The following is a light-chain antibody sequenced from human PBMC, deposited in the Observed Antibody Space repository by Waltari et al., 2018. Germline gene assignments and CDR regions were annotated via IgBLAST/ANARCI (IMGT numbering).Light chain of an antibody. CDR3: AAWDDTLKGL. CDR1: SSNIGSNT. CDR2: NDD. J-gene: IGLJ3*02. V-gene: IGLV1-44*01. Sequence: QSVLTQPPSASGAPGQRVTITCSIGSSNIGSNTVNWYQQFPGTAPKLLMFNDDQRASGVPGRFPGSRSVTSASLAISGLQSEDEATYYCAAWDDTLKGLFGGGTTLTVL.